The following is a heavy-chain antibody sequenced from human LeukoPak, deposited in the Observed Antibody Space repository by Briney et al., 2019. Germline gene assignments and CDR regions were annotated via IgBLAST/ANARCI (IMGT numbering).Heavy chain of an antibody. Sequence: GGSLRLSCAASGFPFSTYGMNGVGQAPGTGLEWVAATWYDGRNKYYADSGKGPFTISRDNSENTLYLQKHSLRAEHTAVYYCARDPRGVVPASSASEYSSSSGLNYWGQGTQVTVSS. J-gene: IGHJ4*02. CDR3: ARDPRGVVPASSASEYSSSSGLNY. V-gene: IGHV3-33*08. D-gene: IGHD6-6*01. CDR1: GFPFSTYG. CDR2: TWYDGRNK.